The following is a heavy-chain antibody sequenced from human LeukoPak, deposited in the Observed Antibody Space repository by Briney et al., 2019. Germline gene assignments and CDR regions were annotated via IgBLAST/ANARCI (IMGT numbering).Heavy chain of an antibody. J-gene: IGHJ3*02. D-gene: IGHD6-13*01. CDR3: ARHGIAAAGTAYFDI. V-gene: IGHV4-59*01. CDR1: GGSISGYY. CDR2: IYYSGST. Sequence: SETLSLTCTVSGGSISGYYWSWIRLPPGKGLEWIGYIYYSGSTNYNPSLKSRVAMSVDTSKNQFSLKLSSVTAADTAVYYCARHGIAAAGTAYFDIWGQGTMVTVSS.